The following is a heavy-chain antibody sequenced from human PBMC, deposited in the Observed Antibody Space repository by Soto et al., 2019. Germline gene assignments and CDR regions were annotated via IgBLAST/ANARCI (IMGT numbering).Heavy chain of an antibody. V-gene: IGHV3-30-3*01. J-gene: IGHJ4*02. CDR2: ISYDGSNK. CDR1: GFTFSSYA. D-gene: IGHD5-18*01. Sequence: QVQLVESGGGVVQPGRSLRLSCAASGFTFSSYAMHWVRQAPGKGLEWVAVISYDGSNKYYADSVKGRFTISRDNSKNTRYMQMNSLRAEDTAVYYCARTPIQLWAPIDYWGQGTLVTVSS. CDR3: ARTPIQLWAPIDY.